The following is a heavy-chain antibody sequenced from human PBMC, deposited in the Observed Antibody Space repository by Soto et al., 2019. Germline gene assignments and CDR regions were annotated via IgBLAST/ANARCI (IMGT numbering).Heavy chain of an antibody. CDR1: GGSISSGGYY. V-gene: IGHV4-31*03. D-gene: IGHD3-10*01. CDR2: IYYSGST. J-gene: IGHJ6*01. Sequence: LSLTCTVSGGSISSGGYYWTWIRQHPGKGLEWIGYIYYSGSTYYNPSLKSRVTISVDTSKNQFSLKLSSVTAADTAVYYCARDKYYYGSGKDCMDVWGPEPTLAVSS. CDR3: ARDKYYYGSGKDCMDV.